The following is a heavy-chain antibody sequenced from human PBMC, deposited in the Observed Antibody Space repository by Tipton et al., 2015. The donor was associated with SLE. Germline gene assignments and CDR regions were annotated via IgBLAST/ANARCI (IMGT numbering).Heavy chain of an antibody. CDR2: IQASGST. CDR3: VRSSARRFDP. D-gene: IGHD2-15*01. Sequence: TLSLTCSVSGDSIPSVSYYWTWIRQPAGKGLEWIGHIQASGSTNYNPSLKSRFTLSIDTSKNQFSLKLSSVTAADTAVYYCVRSSARRFDPWGQGNLVTVSS. V-gene: IGHV4-61*09. CDR1: GDSIPSVSYY. J-gene: IGHJ5*02.